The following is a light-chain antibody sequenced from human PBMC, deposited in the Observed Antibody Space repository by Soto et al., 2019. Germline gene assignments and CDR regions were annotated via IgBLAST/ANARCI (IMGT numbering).Light chain of an antibody. J-gene: IGKJ3*01. CDR2: TTS. CDR1: QSVSKS. CDR3: QQGNNWPLFT. V-gene: IGKV3-11*01. Sequence: IVLTQSPATLSLSPGERATLSCRASQSVSKSLAWYQQKPGQAPRLLIYTTSNRATGIPTMFSGSGSRTDFTLTISSLEPEDFAVYYCQQGNNWPLFTFGPGTKVDIK.